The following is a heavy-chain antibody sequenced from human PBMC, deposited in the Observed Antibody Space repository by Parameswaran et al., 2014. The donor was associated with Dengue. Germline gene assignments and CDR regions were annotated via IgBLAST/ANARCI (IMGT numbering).Heavy chain of an antibody. D-gene: IGHD4-17*01. Sequence: RWIRQPPGKGLEWIGYIYYSGSTYYNPSLKSRVTISVDTSKNQFSLKLSSVTAADTAVYYCARVVTVTTIYYYYYMDAWGKGTTVTVSS. J-gene: IGHJ6*03. CDR3: ARVVTVTTIYYYYYMDA. CDR2: IYYSGST. V-gene: IGHV4-30-4*01.